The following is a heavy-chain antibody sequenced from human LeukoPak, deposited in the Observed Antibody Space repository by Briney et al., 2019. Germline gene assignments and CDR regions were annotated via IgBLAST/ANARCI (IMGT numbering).Heavy chain of an antibody. D-gene: IGHD3-10*01. CDR2: ISSSSTYI. V-gene: IGHV3-21*01. J-gene: IGHJ3*02. CDR1: GFTFSSYS. Sequence: GGSLRLSCAASGFTFSSYSMTWVRQAPGKGLEWVSSISSSSTYIYYADSVKGRFTISRDNAKNSLYLQMNSLRAEDTAVYYCARDRSRGLLDAFDIWGQGTMVTVSS. CDR3: ARDRSRGLLDAFDI.